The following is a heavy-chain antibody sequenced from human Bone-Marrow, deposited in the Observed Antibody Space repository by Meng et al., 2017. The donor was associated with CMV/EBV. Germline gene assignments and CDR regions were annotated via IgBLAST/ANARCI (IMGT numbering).Heavy chain of an antibody. V-gene: IGHV3-74*01. CDR1: GFIFGDYG. CDR2: INGDGT. J-gene: IGHJ3*02. CDR3: ARDSYYDSSGYYDAYDI. D-gene: IGHD3-22*01. Sequence: GESLKISCTASGFIFGDYGMSWVRQAPGKGLVWVSRINGDGTSYADSVKGRFTISRDNAKNTLYLQMNSLRAEDTAMYYCARDSYYDSSGYYDAYDIWGQGTMVTVSS.